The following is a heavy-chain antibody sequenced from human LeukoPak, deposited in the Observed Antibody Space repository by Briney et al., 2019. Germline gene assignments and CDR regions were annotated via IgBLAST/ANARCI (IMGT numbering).Heavy chain of an antibody. CDR3: ARVASSSWSDLNWFDP. CDR2: IYTSGST. CDR1: GGSISSYY. Sequence: PSETLSLTCTVSGGSISSYYWSWLRQPAGKGLEWIGRIYTSGSTNYNPSLKSRVTMSVDTSKNQFSLKLSSVTAADTAVYYCARVASSSWSDLNWFDPWGQGTLVTVSS. D-gene: IGHD6-13*01. J-gene: IGHJ5*02. V-gene: IGHV4-4*07.